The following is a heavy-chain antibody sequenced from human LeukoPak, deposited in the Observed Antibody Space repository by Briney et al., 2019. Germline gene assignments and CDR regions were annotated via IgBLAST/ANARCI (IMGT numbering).Heavy chain of an antibody. J-gene: IGHJ4*02. CDR2: IYYSGST. CDR1: GGSISRYY. V-gene: IGHV4-59*01. D-gene: IGHD6-13*01. Sequence: SETLSLTCTVSGGSISRYYWSWIRQPPGKRLEWIGYIYYSGSTNYNPSLKSRVTISVDTSKNQFSLKLSSVTAADTAVYYCARGGIGAAGPVGYWGQGTLVTVSS. CDR3: ARGGIGAAGPVGY.